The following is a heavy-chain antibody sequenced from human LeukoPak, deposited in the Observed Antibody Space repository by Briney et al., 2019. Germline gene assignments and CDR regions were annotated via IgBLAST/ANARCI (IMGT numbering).Heavy chain of an antibody. V-gene: IGHV3-30*02. CDR1: GFTFSSYG. D-gene: IGHD3-22*01. CDR3: AKELRYYDSSGYYDDY. CDR2: IRYDGSKK. Sequence: GGSLRLSCAASGFTFSSYGMHWVRQAPGKGLEWVAFIRYDGSKKYYADSVKGRFTISRDNSKNTLYLQMNSLRAEDAAAYYCAKELRYYDSSGYYDDYWGQGTLVTVSS. J-gene: IGHJ4*02.